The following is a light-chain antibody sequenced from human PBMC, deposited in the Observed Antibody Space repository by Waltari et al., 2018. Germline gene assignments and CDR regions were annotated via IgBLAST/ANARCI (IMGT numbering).Light chain of an antibody. V-gene: IGKV2-30*01. J-gene: IGKJ1*01. CDR1: QGLVYSDGNTF. CDR3: MQGTHWPWT. Sequence: DVVMTQSPLSLPVTLGQPASISCRSSQGLVYSDGNTFLNWFHQRPGQSPRRLIYRVSNRESRVPDRFSDSGSGTDFTLKISRVEAEDVSVYYCMQGTHWPWTFGQGTKVEIK. CDR2: RVS.